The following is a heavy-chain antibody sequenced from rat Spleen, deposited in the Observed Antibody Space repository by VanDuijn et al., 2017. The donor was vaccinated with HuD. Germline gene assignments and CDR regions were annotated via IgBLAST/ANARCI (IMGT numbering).Heavy chain of an antibody. J-gene: IGHJ1*01. Sequence: EVQLVESGGGLVQPGRSLKLSCAASGLIFSYHDMAWVRQAPTKGLEWVASISPSGGSTSYRDSVKARFTVSRDNAKTTLYLQMDSLRSEDTATYYCARADLDNYWYFDLWGPGTMVTVSS. V-gene: IGHV5-25*01. CDR1: GLIFSYHD. CDR2: ISPSGGST. CDR3: ARADLDNYWYFDL. D-gene: IGHD2-1*01.